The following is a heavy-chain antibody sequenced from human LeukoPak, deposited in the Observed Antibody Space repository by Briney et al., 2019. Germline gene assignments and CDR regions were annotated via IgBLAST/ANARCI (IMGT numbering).Heavy chain of an antibody. CDR1: GFTFSSYA. Sequence: GGSLRLSCAASGFTFSSYAMTWVRQAPGKGLEWVSGISGSGGSTNYADSVKGRFTISRDNSKKTLYLQMNSLRAEDTAVYSCAKTDCSSTTCYVIDYWGQGTLDTVSS. D-gene: IGHD2-2*01. CDR2: ISGSGGST. V-gene: IGHV3-23*01. J-gene: IGHJ4*02. CDR3: AKTDCSSTTCYVIDY.